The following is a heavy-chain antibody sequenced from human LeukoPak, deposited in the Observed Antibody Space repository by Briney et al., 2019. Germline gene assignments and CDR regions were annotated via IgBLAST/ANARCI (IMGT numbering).Heavy chain of an antibody. V-gene: IGHV1-69*13. CDR2: IIPIFGTA. D-gene: IGHD6-25*01. Sequence: GASVKVSCKASRGTFSSYSITWVRQAPGQGLEWMGGIIPIFGTANYAQKFQGRVTITADESTSTAYMELSSLRSEDTAVYYCARWQRMLGFYYFDYWGQGTLVTVSS. CDR1: RGTFSSYS. CDR3: ARWQRMLGFYYFDY. J-gene: IGHJ4*02.